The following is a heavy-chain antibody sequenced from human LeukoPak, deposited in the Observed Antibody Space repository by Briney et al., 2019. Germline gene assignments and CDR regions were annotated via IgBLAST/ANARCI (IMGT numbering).Heavy chain of an antibody. D-gene: IGHD3-22*01. J-gene: IGHJ4*02. V-gene: IGHV3-7*01. Sequence: GGSLRLSCAASGFTFSSYWMSWVRQAPGKGLEWVANIKQDGSEKYYVDSVKGRFTISRGNAKNSLYLQMNSLRAEDTAVYYCARAIRNYYDSSGPEDYWGQGTLVTVSS. CDR3: ARAIRNYYDSSGPEDY. CDR1: GFTFSSYW. CDR2: IKQDGSEK.